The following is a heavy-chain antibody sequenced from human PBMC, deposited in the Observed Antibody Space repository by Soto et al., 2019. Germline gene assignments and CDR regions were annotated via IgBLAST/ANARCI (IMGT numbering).Heavy chain of an antibody. CDR2: ISGSGGST. CDR1: GFTFSSQA. Sequence: SGGSLRLSRATPGFTFSSQALSRVCQASGKGLELVSAISGSGGSTYYADSVKGRFTISRDNSKNTLYLQMNSLRAEDTAVYYCAKALQGGFYWGQGTLVTVSS. D-gene: IGHD5-12*01. CDR3: AKALQGGFY. J-gene: IGHJ4*02. V-gene: IGHV3-23*01.